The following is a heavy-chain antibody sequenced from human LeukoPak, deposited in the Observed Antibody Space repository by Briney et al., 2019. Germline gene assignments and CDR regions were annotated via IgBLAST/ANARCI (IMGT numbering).Heavy chain of an antibody. V-gene: IGHV3-23*01. D-gene: IGHD1-26*01. CDR3: TKDGAVTPYYFAY. J-gene: IGHJ4*02. Sequence: GGSLRLSCAAFGFTFSSYAMNWVRQVPGKGLEWVSGISGSGDSKNYAESVKGRFTISRDNSKNTLYLQMNSLRAEDTAVYHCTKDGAVTPYYFAYWGQGTLVTVSS. CDR1: GFTFSSYA. CDR2: ISGSGDSK.